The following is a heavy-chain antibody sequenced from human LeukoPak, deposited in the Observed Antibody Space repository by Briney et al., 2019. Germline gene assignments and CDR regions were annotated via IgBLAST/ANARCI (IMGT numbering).Heavy chain of an antibody. D-gene: IGHD3-22*01. CDR2: ISGSGGST. CDR1: GFTYSSYA. J-gene: IGHJ4*02. CDR3: AKDLRSYDSSRYYYEVDY. Sequence: GGSLRLSCAASGFTYSSYAKSWVRQAPGKGLEWVSAISGSGGSTYYADSVKGRFTISRGNSKNTLYLQMNSLRAEDTAVYYCAKDLRSYDSSRYYYEVDYWGQGTLVTVSS. V-gene: IGHV3-23*01.